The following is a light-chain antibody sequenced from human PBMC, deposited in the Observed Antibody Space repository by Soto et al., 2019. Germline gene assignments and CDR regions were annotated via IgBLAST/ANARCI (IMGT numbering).Light chain of an antibody. CDR1: QTISSW. J-gene: IGKJ1*01. CDR2: KAS. Sequence: DIQMTQSPSTLSGSVGDRVTITCRASQTISSWLAWYQQKPGKAPKLLIYKASTLKSGVPSRFSGSGSGTEFTLTISSLQPDDFATYYCQQYNYYRTFGQGTKVDIK. CDR3: QQYNYYRT. V-gene: IGKV1-5*03.